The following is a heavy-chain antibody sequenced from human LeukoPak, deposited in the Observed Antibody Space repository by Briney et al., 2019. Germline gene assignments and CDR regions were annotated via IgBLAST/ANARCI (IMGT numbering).Heavy chain of an antibody. V-gene: IGHV3-11*01. CDR1: GFTFSDYY. Sequence: GGSLRLSCAASGFTFSDYYMSWIRQAPGKGLEWVSYISSSGSNIYYADSVKGRFTISRDNAKNSLYLQMNSLRAEDTAVYYCARDRAVFGVVIKSLDYWGQGTLVTVSS. D-gene: IGHD3-3*01. CDR2: ISSSGSNI. CDR3: ARDRAVFGVVIKSLDY. J-gene: IGHJ4*02.